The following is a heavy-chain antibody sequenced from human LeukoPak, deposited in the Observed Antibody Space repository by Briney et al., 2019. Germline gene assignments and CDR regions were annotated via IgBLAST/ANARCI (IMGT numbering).Heavy chain of an antibody. CDR1: GFTFSKYA. Sequence: GGSLRLSCAASGFTFSKYAMSWVRQAPGKGLEWVSGISTSGGSTYYADSVKGRFTVSRDNSKNALFLQMNSLRAEDTAVYYCAKGNWNDDWGQGTLVTVSS. J-gene: IGHJ5*02. CDR2: ISTSGGST. V-gene: IGHV3-23*01. CDR3: AKGNWNDD.